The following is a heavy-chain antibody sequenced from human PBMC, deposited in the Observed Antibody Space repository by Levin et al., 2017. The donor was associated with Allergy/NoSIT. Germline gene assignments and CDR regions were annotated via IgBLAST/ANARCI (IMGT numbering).Heavy chain of an antibody. CDR1: GFTFDDYA. Sequence: PGGSLRLSCAASGFTFDDYAMHWVRQAPGKGLEWVSGISWNSGSIGYADSVKGRFTISRDNAKNSLYLQMNSLRAEDTALYYCAKDIIVRRVGATYAFDIWGQGTMVTVSS. CDR2: ISWNSGSI. J-gene: IGHJ3*02. D-gene: IGHD1-26*01. CDR3: AKDIIVRRVGATYAFDI. V-gene: IGHV3-9*01.